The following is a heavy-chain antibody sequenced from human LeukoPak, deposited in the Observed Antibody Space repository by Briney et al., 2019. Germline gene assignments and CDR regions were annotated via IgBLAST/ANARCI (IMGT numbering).Heavy chain of an antibody. D-gene: IGHD6-13*01. J-gene: IGHJ5*02. Sequence: SETLSLTCAVYGGSFSGYYWSWIRQPPGKGLEWIGEINHSGSTNYNPSLKSRVTISVDTSKNQFSLKLSSVTAADTAVYYCARVRALAAAGGGWSYSWFDPWGQGTLVTVSS. V-gene: IGHV4-34*01. CDR2: INHSGST. CDR1: GGSFSGYY. CDR3: ARVRALAAAGGGWSYSWFDP.